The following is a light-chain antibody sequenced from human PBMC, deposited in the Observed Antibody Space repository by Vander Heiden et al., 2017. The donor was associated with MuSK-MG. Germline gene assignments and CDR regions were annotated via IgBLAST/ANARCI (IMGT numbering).Light chain of an antibody. CDR1: QAISNY. CDR3: QEYNSAPWT. Sequence: DIQMTQSPSSLSASVGDRVTITCRASQAISNYLACYQQKAGKVPKLLIYAASTLQSGVPSRFSGSGSGTDFTLTISSLQPEDVATYYCQEYNSAPWTFGQGTKVDIK. V-gene: IGKV1-27*01. CDR2: AAS. J-gene: IGKJ1*01.